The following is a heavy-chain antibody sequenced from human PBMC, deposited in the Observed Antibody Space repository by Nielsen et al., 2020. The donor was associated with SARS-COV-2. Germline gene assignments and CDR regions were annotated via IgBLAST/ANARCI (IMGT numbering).Heavy chain of an antibody. D-gene: IGHD5-24*01. CDR2: INPNSGDT. CDR3: APTRIRDGYNYPFDY. V-gene: IGHV1-2*02. CDR1: GYTFTGYY. Sequence: ASVKVSCKASGYTFTGYYMHWVRQAPGQGLEWMGWINPNSGDTSYAQKFQGRVTMTRDTSITTAYMEVSRLKFDDTAVYYCAPTRIRDGYNYPFDYWGQGTLVTVSS. J-gene: IGHJ4*02.